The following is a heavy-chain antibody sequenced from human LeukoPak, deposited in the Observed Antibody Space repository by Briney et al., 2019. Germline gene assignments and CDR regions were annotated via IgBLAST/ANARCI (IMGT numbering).Heavy chain of an antibody. J-gene: IGHJ4*02. CDR1: GGSISSGGYS. Sequence: SETLSLTCAVSGGSISSGGYSWGWIRQPPGKGLEWIGYIYHSGSTYYNPSLKSRVTISVDRSKNQFSLKLSSVTAADTAVYYCARVGPPYYYDSSGYYHLGYFDYWGQGTLVTVSS. CDR2: IYHSGST. V-gene: IGHV4-30-2*01. D-gene: IGHD3-22*01. CDR3: ARVGPPYYYDSSGYYHLGYFDY.